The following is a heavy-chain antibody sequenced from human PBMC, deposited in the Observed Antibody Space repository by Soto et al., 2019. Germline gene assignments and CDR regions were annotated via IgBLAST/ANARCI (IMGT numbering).Heavy chain of an antibody. Sequence: SVKVSCKASGYTFSAYWLHWVRQAPGQGLEWMGYINPNTGGTNYAQIFQGRVTLTRDTSISTAYMDLSSLRSDDTAVYYCARTSTRGYSGYDLDFWGQGTLVTVSS. D-gene: IGHD5-12*01. J-gene: IGHJ4*02. CDR1: GYTFSAYW. CDR3: ARTSTRGYSGYDLDF. CDR2: INPNTGGT. V-gene: IGHV1-2*02.